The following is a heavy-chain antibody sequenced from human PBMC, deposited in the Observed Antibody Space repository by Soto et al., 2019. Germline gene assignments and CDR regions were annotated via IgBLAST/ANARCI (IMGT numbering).Heavy chain of an antibody. CDR2: INAKNGAT. Sequence: QVQLVQSGAEVRKPGASVKVSCKASGYIFSGNYLHWVRRAPGQGLEWMAWINAKNGATNYAQKFRGRAAVPRDTSISTTYLELRGLTSDDTAVYYCARAREDSSGWFDHWGQGTQVTVSP. V-gene: IGHV1-2*02. J-gene: IGHJ5*02. CDR3: ARAREDSSGWFDH. CDR1: GYIFSGNY. D-gene: IGHD6-19*01.